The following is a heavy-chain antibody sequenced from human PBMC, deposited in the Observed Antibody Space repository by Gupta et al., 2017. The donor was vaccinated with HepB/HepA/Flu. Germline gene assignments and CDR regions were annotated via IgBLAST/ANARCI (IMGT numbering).Heavy chain of an antibody. CDR1: GGSFSGYY. CDR3: ARGLYCSSTSCAPVSFDI. V-gene: IGHV4-34*01. D-gene: IGHD2-2*01. Sequence: QVQLQQWGAGLLKPSETLSLTCAVYGGSFSGYYWSWIRQPPGKGLEWIGEINHSGSTNYNPSLKSRVTISVDTSKNQFSLKLSSVTAADTAVYYCARGLYCSSTSCAPVSFDIWGQGTMVTVSS. J-gene: IGHJ3*02. CDR2: INHSGST.